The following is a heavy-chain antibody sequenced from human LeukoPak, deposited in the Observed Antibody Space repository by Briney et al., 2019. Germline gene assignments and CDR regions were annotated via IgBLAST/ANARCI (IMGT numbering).Heavy chain of an antibody. D-gene: IGHD1-7*01. CDR3: ARPLGITGTTPFDY. CDR1: GFNFNDSG. V-gene: IGHV3-20*04. CDR2: INWNGRSR. J-gene: IGHJ4*02. Sequence: GGSLRLSCAASGFNFNDSGMSWVRQAPGKGLEWVSGINWNGRSRGYADSLKGRFTISRDNAKNSLYLQMNSLRAEDTALYYCARPLGITGTTPFDYRGQGTLVTVSS.